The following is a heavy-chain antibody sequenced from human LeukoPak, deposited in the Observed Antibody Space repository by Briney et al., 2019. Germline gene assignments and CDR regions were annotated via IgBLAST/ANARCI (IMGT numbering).Heavy chain of an antibody. V-gene: IGHV4-59*01. CDR2: IYYSGST. CDR1: GGSISSYC. Sequence: SETLSLTCTVSGGSISSYCWSWIRQPPGKGLEWIGYIYYSGSTNYNPSLKSRVTISVDTSKNQFSLKLSSVTAADTAVYYCARGSRYYDSSGYHDYWGQGTLVTVSS. CDR3: ARGSRYYDSSGYHDY. D-gene: IGHD3-22*01. J-gene: IGHJ4*02.